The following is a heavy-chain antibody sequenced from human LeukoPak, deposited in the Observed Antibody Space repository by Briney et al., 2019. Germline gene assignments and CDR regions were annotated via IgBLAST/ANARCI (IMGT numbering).Heavy chain of an antibody. Sequence: PSETLSLTCTVSGGSISSSSYYWGWIRQPPGKGLEWIGGIYYSGSTYYNPSLKSRVTISVDTSKNQFSLKLSSVTAADTAVYYCARLSIDSYFDYWGQGTLVTVSS. CDR3: ARLSIDSYFDY. CDR1: GGSISSSSYY. CDR2: IYYSGST. V-gene: IGHV4-39*01. D-gene: IGHD2-15*01. J-gene: IGHJ4*02.